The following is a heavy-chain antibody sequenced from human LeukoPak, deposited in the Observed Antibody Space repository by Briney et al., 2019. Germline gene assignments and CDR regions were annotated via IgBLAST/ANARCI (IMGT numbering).Heavy chain of an antibody. D-gene: IGHD5-12*01. CDR1: GGTFSSYA. CDR3: ATGARVATARFGDFDY. CDR2: IIPILGIA. J-gene: IGHJ4*02. Sequence: ASVKVSCKASGGTFSSYAISWVRQAPGQGLGWMGRIIPILGIANYAQKFQGRVTITADKSTSTAYMELSSLRSEDTAVYYCATGARVATARFGDFDYWGQGTLVTVSS. V-gene: IGHV1-69*04.